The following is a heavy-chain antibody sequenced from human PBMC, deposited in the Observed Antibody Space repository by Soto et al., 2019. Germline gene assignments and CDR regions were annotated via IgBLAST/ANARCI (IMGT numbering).Heavy chain of an antibody. CDR1: GFSFSSYS. Sequence: GSLRLSCAASGFSFSSYSMSWVRQAPGKGLEWVANINQDGSEKYYVDSVKGRFTISRDNAENSLYLQMSSLSAEDTAVYYCTSLMVRGVMWLDYWGQGALVTVSS. V-gene: IGHV3-7*05. J-gene: IGHJ4*02. CDR2: INQDGSEK. CDR3: TSLMVRGVMWLDY. D-gene: IGHD3-10*01.